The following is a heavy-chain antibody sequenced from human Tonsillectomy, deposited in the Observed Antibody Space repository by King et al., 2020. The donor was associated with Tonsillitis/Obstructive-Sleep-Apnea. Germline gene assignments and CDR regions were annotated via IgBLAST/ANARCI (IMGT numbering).Heavy chain of an antibody. D-gene: IGHD4-11*01. CDR2: ISYDGSNK. Sequence: QLVQSGGGVVQPGRSLRLSCAASGFTFSSYAMHWVRQAPGKGLEWVAVISYDGSNKYYADSVKGRFTISRDNSKNTLYLQMNSLRAEDTAMYYCARAPSNYHPPYYFYFYMDVWGKGTTVTVSS. J-gene: IGHJ6*03. CDR1: GFTFSSYA. CDR3: ARAPSNYHPPYYFYFYMDV. V-gene: IGHV3-30*04.